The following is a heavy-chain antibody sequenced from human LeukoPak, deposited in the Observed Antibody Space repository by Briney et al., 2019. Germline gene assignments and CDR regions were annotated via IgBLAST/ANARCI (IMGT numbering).Heavy chain of an antibody. CDR2: IKQDGSEK. CDR1: GFTFSSSG. J-gene: IGHJ4*02. CDR3: ARGGSGRLFDY. Sequence: GGSLRLSCAASGFTFSSSGMHWVRQAPGKGLEWVANIKQDGSEKYYVDSVKGRFTISRDNAKNSLYLQMNSLRAEDTAVYYCARGGSGRLFDYWGQGTLVIVSS. D-gene: IGHD3-10*01. V-gene: IGHV3-7*01.